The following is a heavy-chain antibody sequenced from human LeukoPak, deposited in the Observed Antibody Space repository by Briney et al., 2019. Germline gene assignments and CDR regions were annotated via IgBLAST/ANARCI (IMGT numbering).Heavy chain of an antibody. Sequence: SETLSLTYTLSGGYHSISSYYWGSARQPPGGGLGWIGSIYYSESHYYNPSLKSRITISVDTSKNQFSLKLISVTAADTAVYYCARPAPFYYYYMDVWGKGTTVTVSS. CDR1: GGYHSISSYY. J-gene: IGHJ6*03. V-gene: IGHV4-39*01. CDR2: IYYSESH. CDR3: ARPAPFYYYYMDV.